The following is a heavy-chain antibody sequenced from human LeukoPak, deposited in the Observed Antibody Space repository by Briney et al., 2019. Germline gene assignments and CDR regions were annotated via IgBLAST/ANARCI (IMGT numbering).Heavy chain of an antibody. J-gene: IGHJ4*02. CDR2: ISSSGST. D-gene: IGHD2-15*01. CDR3: ASDAPGLLGY. V-gene: IGHV4-4*07. CDR1: GGSVSSYY. Sequence: SETLSLTCTVSGGSVSSYYWSWIRQPAGKGLEWIGRISSSGSTNYNPSLKSRVTISVDTSKNQFSLKLSSVTAADTAIYYCASDAPGLLGYWGQGTLVTVSS.